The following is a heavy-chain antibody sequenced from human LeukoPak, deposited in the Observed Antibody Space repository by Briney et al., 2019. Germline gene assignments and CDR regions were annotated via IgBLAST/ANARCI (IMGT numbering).Heavy chain of an antibody. D-gene: IGHD2-2*01. CDR1: GGSFSGYY. V-gene: IGHV4-34*01. CDR2: INHSGST. Sequence: PSETLSLTCAVYGGSFSGYYWSWIRQPPGKGLEWIGEINHSGSTNYNPSLKSRVTISVDTSKNQFSLKLSSVTAADTAVYYCARGGRVYCSSTSCYGSLAYWGRGTLVTVSS. CDR3: ARGGRVYCSSTSCYGSLAY. J-gene: IGHJ4*02.